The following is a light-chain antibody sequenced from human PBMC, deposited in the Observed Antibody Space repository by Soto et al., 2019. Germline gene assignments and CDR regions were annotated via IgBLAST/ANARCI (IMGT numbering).Light chain of an antibody. J-gene: IGKJ2*01. CDR2: DAS. V-gene: IGKV1-5*01. Sequence: DIQMTQSPSTLSASVGDRITITCRASQSISSWLAWYQQNPGKAPKLVIYDASSLESGVPSRLSGSGYGTELTLTIRNLQTDDFATYYFQQYNTYSYTFGPGTKLAIK. CDR3: QQYNTYSYT. CDR1: QSISSW.